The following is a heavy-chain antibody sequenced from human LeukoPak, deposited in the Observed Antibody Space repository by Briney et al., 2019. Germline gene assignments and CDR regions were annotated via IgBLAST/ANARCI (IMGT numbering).Heavy chain of an antibody. CDR3: ARGRVGASHFDY. CDR2: INPNSGGT. V-gene: IGHV1-2*02. CDR1: GYTFTGYY. D-gene: IGHD1-26*01. J-gene: IGHJ4*02. Sequence: ASVKVSCKASGYTFTGYYMHWVRQAPGQGLEWMGWINPNSGGTNYAQKFQGRVTMTRDSSISTAYVELSRLRSDDTAVYYCARGRVGASHFDYWGQGTLVTVSS.